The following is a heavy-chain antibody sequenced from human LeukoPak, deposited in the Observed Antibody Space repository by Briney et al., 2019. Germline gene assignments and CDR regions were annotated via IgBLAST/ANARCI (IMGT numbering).Heavy chain of an antibody. V-gene: IGHV4-59*01. CDR3: ARGKLYGDYVDY. Sequence: SETLSLTCTVSGGSISSYYWSWIRQPPGKGLEWIGYIYYSGSTNYNPSLKSRVTISVDTSKNRFSLKLSSVTAADTAVYYCARGKLYGDYVDYWGQGTLVTVSS. J-gene: IGHJ4*02. CDR2: IYYSGST. CDR1: GGSISSYY. D-gene: IGHD4-17*01.